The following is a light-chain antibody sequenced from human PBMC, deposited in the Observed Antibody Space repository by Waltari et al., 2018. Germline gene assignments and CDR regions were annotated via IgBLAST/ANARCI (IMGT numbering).Light chain of an antibody. CDR1: QSINSW. V-gene: IGKV1-5*03. J-gene: IGKJ1*01. CDR3: QQYNLYSWT. CDR2: KAS. Sequence: DIQMTQSPSTLSASVGDRVPITCRASQSINSWLAWYQQKPGKAPKLLISKASSLESGVPSRFSGSGSGTEFTLSISSLQPDDFTTYYCQQYNLYSWTFGQGTKVEV.